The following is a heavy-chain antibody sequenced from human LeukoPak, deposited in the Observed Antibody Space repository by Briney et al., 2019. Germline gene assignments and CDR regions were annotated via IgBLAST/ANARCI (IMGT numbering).Heavy chain of an antibody. V-gene: IGHV4-34*01. CDR2: INHSGST. J-gene: IGHJ6*03. CDR3: ARAIYGGPFYYYYMDV. D-gene: IGHD4-23*01. CDR1: GGSFSGYY. Sequence: PSETLSLTCAVYGGSFSGYYWSWIRQPPGKGLEWIGEINHSGSTNYNPSLKSRVTISVDTSKNQFSLKLSSVTAADTAVYYCARAIYGGPFYYYYMDVWGKGTTVTVSS.